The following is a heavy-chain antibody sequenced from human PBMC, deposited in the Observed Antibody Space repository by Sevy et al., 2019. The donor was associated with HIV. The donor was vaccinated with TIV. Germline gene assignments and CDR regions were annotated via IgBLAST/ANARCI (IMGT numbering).Heavy chain of an antibody. V-gene: IGHV3-23*01. CDR2: ISGSSGST. D-gene: IGHD3-22*01. CDR3: AKDVYDSSGYYPKGAFDI. Sequence: GGSLRLSCAASRFTFVTYAMNWVRQAPGKGLEWVSGISGSSGSTYYADSVKGRFTISRDNSKNTLYLQMNSLRAEDTAVYYCAKDVYDSSGYYPKGAFDIWGQGTMVTVSS. CDR1: RFTFVTYA. J-gene: IGHJ3*02.